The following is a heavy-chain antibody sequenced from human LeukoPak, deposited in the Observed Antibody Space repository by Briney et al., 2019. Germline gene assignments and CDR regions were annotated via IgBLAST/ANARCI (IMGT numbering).Heavy chain of an antibody. CDR1: GFTFSDYY. CDR2: ISGSGGST. V-gene: IGHV3-23*01. CDR3: AKESSGGYYDSSGYTHFDY. D-gene: IGHD3-22*01. Sequence: GGSLRLSCAASGFTFSDYYMSWIRQAPGKGLEWVSAISGSGGSTYYADSVKGRFTISRDNSKNTLYLQMNSLRAEDTAVYYCAKESSGGYYDSSGYTHFDYWGQGTLVTVSS. J-gene: IGHJ4*02.